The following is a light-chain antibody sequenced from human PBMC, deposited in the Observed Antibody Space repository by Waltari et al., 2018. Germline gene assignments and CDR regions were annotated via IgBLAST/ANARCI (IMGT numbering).Light chain of an antibody. V-gene: IGLV1-47*01. CDR3: ASWDDSLSGWV. J-gene: IGLJ3*02. CDR1: RSNIGIPS. Sequence: QSALTQPPSTSATPGQRVTISCSGSRSNIGIPSVYRYQQLPGTAPKLFIYTNTQRPPGVPDRFSASKSGTSASLAISGLQLEDEADYYCASWDDSLSGWVFGGGTKVTVL. CDR2: TNT.